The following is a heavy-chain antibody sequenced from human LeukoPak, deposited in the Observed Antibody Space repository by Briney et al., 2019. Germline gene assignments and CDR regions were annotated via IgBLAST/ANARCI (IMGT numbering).Heavy chain of an antibody. CDR1: GGSISISSYY. V-gene: IGHV4-39*01. J-gene: IGHJ6*02. CDR3: ARSGDFWTPYGMDV. CDR2: IYYSGST. D-gene: IGHD3-3*01. Sequence: SETLSLTCTVSGGSISISSYYWGWIRQPPGKGLEWIGSIYYSGSTYYNPSLKSRVTISVDTSKNQFSLKLSSVTAADTAVYYCARSGDFWTPYGMDVWGQGTTVTVSS.